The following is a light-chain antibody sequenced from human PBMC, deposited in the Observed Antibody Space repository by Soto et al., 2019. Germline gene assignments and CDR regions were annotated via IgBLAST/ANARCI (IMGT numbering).Light chain of an antibody. CDR2: DVT. CDR1: SSDVGGYNY. J-gene: IGLJ7*01. Sequence: QSVLTQPASVSGSPGQSITISCTGASSDVGGYNYVSWYQHHPGKAPKLVIYDVTNRPSGVSHRFSGSRSGNTASLTISGLQAEDEADYYCSTYSLHVVFGGGTQLTVL. CDR3: STYSLHVV. V-gene: IGLV2-14*03.